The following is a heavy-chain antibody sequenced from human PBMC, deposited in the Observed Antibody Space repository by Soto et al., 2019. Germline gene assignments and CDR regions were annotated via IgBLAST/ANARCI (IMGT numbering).Heavy chain of an antibody. J-gene: IGHJ4*02. CDR3: AKKGISTVSTPNDY. V-gene: IGHV3-23*01. D-gene: IGHD4-17*01. CDR1: GFTFSSYA. Sequence: EVQLLESGGGLVQPGGSLRLSCAASGFTFSSYAMSWVRQAPGKGLEWVSAISGSGGSTYYADSVKGRLTISRDNSKNTLYLQMNRMRAEDTAVYYCAKKGISTVSTPNDYWGQGTLVTVSS. CDR2: ISGSGGST.